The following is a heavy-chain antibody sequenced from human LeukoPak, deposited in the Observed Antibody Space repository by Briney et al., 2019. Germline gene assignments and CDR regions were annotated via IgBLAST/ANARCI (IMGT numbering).Heavy chain of an antibody. D-gene: IGHD3-22*01. V-gene: IGHV1-69*05. CDR3: ARDYNYDSSAHDDALDI. Sequence: GASVKVSCKPSGGTFSSHGISWVRQAPGQGLEWMGGIIPIFHTPNYAQNFQDRLTITTDESTNTVYMELSSLRSEDTAVYYCARDYNYDSSAHDDALDIWGQGTRVTVSS. CDR2: IIPIFHTP. J-gene: IGHJ3*02. CDR1: GGTFSSHG.